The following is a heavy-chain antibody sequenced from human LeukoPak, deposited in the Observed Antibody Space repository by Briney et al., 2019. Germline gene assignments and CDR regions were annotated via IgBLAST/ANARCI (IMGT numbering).Heavy chain of an antibody. J-gene: IGHJ5*02. CDR1: GFTFREYS. CDR3: AKGGYTTWFDP. CDR2: IRSNGGDT. D-gene: IGHD2-15*01. V-gene: IGHV3-23*01. Sequence: GGSLRLSCAASGFTFREYSMSWVRQAPGKGLEWVSNIRSNGGDTYYTDSVKGRFTISRDNSRNTLYLEMNSLRAEDTAVYYCAKGGYTTWFDPWGQGTLVTVSS.